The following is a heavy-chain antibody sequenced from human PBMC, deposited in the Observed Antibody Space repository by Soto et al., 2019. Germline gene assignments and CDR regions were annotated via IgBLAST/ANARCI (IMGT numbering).Heavy chain of an antibody. D-gene: IGHD1-1*01. CDR2: TYYRSKWYN. CDR1: GDSVSSNSAA. V-gene: IGHV6-1*01. J-gene: IGHJ4*02. Sequence: SQTLSLTCAVSGDSVSSNSAAWKWIRQSPSRGLEWLGRTYYRSKWYNDYAVSVKSRITINPDTSKNQFSLQLNSVTPEDTAVYYCARGYNWNDGKYFDYWGQGTLVTVSS. CDR3: ARGYNWNDGKYFDY.